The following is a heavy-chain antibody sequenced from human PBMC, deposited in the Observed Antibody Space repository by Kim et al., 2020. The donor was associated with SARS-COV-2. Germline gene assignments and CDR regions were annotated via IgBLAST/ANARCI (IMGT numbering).Heavy chain of an antibody. Sequence: SETLSLTCTVSGGSISSGSYYWSWIRQPAGKGLEWIGRIYTSGSTNYNPSLKSRVTISVDTSKNQFSLKLSSVTAADTAVYYCARAKVDNQYYYGMDVWGQGTTVTVSS. CDR1: GGSISSGSYY. CDR3: ARAKVDNQYYYGMDV. J-gene: IGHJ6*02. CDR2: IYTSGST. V-gene: IGHV4-61*02. D-gene: IGHD1-20*01.